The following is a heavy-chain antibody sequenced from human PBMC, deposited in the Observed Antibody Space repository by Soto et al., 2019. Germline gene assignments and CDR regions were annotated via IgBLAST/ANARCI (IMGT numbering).Heavy chain of an antibody. CDR2: IRLSGDST. Sequence: WQSLALCCAASGFTFRSHAMSWIRQAPGKGLEWVSGIRLSGDSTYYADSVKGRFTISRDNSNNKLYMQMNSLRAEDTALYYWSRGSIMARGNLCPRGPGTPVTVT. D-gene: IGHD3-22*01. CDR1: GFTFRSHA. J-gene: IGHJ4*02. V-gene: IGHV3-23*01. CDR3: SRGSIMARGNLCP.